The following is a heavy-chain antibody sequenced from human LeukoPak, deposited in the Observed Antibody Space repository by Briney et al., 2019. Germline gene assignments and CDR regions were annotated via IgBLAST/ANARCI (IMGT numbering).Heavy chain of an antibody. CDR3: AREGGYDQIDY. V-gene: IGHV4-59*01. CDR2: IYYRGST. D-gene: IGHD5-12*01. CDR1: GGSFNDYY. J-gene: IGHJ4*02. Sequence: SETLSLTCAVYGGSFNDYYWNWIRQPPGKGLEWIGYIYYRGSTNYNPSLKSRVTISVDTSKNQFSLKLSSVTAADTAVYYCAREGGYDQIDYWGQGTLVTVSS.